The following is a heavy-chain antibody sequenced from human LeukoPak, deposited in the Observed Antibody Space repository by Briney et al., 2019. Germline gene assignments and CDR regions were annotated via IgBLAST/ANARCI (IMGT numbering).Heavy chain of an antibody. CDR2: IYYSGST. V-gene: IGHV4-59*08. J-gene: IGHJ4*02. CDR3: ARHRGADFDY. D-gene: IGHD3-10*01. Sequence: PSETLSLTCTVSGGSISSYYWSWIRQPPGKGLEWIGYIYYSGSTNYKPSLKSRVTISVDTSKNQFSLKLSSVTAADTAVYYCARHRGADFDYWGQGTLVTVSS. CDR1: GGSISSYY.